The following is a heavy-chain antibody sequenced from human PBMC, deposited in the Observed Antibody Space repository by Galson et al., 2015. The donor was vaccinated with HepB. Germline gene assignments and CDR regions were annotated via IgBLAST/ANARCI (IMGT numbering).Heavy chain of an antibody. CDR3: ARRRDGYIWDY. J-gene: IGHJ4*02. Sequence: SVKVSCKASGCTFTSYGLSWVRQAPGQGLEWMGWISGSSGNTKYAQNLQGRVTMTSNTSTSTAYMELRSLRSDDTAVYYCARRRDGYIWDYWGQGTLVTVSS. D-gene: IGHD5-24*01. CDR2: ISGSSGNT. V-gene: IGHV1-18*04. CDR1: GCTFTSYG.